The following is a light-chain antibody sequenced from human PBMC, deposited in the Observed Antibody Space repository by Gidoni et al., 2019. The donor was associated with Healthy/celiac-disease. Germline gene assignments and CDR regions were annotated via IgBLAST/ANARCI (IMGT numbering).Light chain of an antibody. V-gene: IGKV1-33*01. CDR2: DAS. CDR3: QQYDNLLSIT. J-gene: IGKJ5*01. Sequence: DIQMTQSHSSLSPSVGDTVTITCQASQDISNYLNWYQQKPWKAPKLLIYDASNLETGVPSRFSGSGSGTDFTFTISSLQPEDIATYYCQQYDNLLSITFGQGTRLEIK. CDR1: QDISNY.